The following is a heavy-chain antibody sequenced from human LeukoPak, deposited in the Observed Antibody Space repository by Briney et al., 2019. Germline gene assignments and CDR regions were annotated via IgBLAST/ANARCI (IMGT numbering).Heavy chain of an antibody. CDR2: IIPIFGTA. CDR3: ARADYGDYAHGWFDP. Sequence: ASVKVSCKASGGTFSSYAISWVRQAPGQGLEWMGRIIPIFGTANYAQKFQGRVTITTDESTSTAYMELSSLRSEDTAVYYCARADYGDYAHGWFDPWGQGTLVTVSS. D-gene: IGHD4-17*01. J-gene: IGHJ5*02. V-gene: IGHV1-69*05. CDR1: GGTFSSYA.